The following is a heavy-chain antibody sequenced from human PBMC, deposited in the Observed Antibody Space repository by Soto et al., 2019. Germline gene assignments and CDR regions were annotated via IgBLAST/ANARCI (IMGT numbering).Heavy chain of an antibody. CDR1: GFTFSDYY. D-gene: IGHD2-2*01. J-gene: IGHJ6*02. CDR3: ARDQRPDCSSTSCPVYYGMDV. V-gene: IGHV3-11*06. Sequence: KSGGSLRLSCAASGFTFSDYYMSWIRQAPGKGLEWVSYISSSSSYTNYADSVKGRFTISRDNAKNSLYLQMNSLRAEDTAVYYCARDQRPDCSSTSCPVYYGMDVWGQGTTVTVSS. CDR2: ISSSSSYT.